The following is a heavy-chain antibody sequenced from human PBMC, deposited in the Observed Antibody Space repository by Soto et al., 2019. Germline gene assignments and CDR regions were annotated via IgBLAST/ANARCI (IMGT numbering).Heavy chain of an antibody. J-gene: IGHJ4*02. CDR2: IYHSGST. CDR3: ARGNVVPLDY. Sequence: SETLSLTCAVSGGSLSSGGYSWSWIRQPPGKGLEWIGYIYHSGSTYYNPSLKSRVTISVDRSKNQFSLKLSSVTAADTAVYYCARGNVVPLDYWGQGTLITVSS. D-gene: IGHD2-21*01. CDR1: GGSLSSGGYS. V-gene: IGHV4-30-2*01.